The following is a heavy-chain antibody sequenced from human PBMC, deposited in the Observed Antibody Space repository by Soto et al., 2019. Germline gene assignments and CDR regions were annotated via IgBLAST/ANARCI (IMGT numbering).Heavy chain of an antibody. V-gene: IGHV5-10-1*01. Sequence: GESLKISCKGSGYGFAGYWITWVRQKPGKGLEWMGRIDPSDSQTYYSPSFRGHVTISATKSITTVFLQWSSLRASDTAMYYCARQIYDSDTGPNFQYYFDSWGQGTLVTVSS. J-gene: IGHJ4*02. D-gene: IGHD3-22*01. CDR2: IDPSDSQT. CDR1: GYGFAGYW. CDR3: ARQIYDSDTGPNFQYYFDS.